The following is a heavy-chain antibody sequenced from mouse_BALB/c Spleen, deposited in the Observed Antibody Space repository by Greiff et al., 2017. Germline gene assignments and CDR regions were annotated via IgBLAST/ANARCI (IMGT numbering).Heavy chain of an antibody. Sequence: EVQLQQSGAELVKPGASVKLSCTASGFNIKDTYMHWVKQRPEQGLEWIGRIDPANGNTKYDPKFQGKATITADTSSNTAYLQLSSLTSEDTAVYYCAGGNYYAMDYWGQGTSVTVSS. CDR1: GFNIKDTY. CDR2: IDPANGNT. J-gene: IGHJ4*01. V-gene: IGHV14-3*02. D-gene: IGHD2-1*01. CDR3: AGGNYYAMDY.